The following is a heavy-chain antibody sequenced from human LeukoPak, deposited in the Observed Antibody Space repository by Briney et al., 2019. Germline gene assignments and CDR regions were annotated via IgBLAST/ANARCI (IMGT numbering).Heavy chain of an antibody. CDR3: ARDALKTYSGYDS. J-gene: IGHJ4*02. CDR1: GFTFSSYS. CDR2: ISSSSSTI. D-gene: IGHD5-12*01. V-gene: IGHV3-48*01. Sequence: PGRSLRLSCAASGFTFSSYSMNWVRQAPGKGLEWVSYISSSSSTIYYADSVKGRFTISRDNAKNSLYLQMNSLRAEDTAVYYCARDALKTYSGYDSWGQGTLVTVSS.